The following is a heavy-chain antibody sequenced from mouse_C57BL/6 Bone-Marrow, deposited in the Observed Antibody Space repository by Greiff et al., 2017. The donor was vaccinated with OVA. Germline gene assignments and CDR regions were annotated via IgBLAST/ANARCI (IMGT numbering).Heavy chain of an antibody. V-gene: IGHV1-61*01. CDR1: GYTFTSYW. D-gene: IGHD2-4*01. Sequence: VQLQQPGAELVRPGSSVKLSCKASGYTFTSYWMDWVKQRPGQGLEWIGNIYPSDSETHYNQKFKDKATLTVDKSSSTAYMQLSSLTSEDSAVYYCARVRARDYDYWGQGTTLTVSS. J-gene: IGHJ2*01. CDR3: ARVRARDYDY. CDR2: IYPSDSET.